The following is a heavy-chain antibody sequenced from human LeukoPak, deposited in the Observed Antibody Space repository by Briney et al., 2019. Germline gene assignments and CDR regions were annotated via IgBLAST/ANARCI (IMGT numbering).Heavy chain of an antibody. CDR2: INPNSGGT. D-gene: IGHD6-13*01. CDR3: ERVRIGQQLDKYYYYAMDV. CDR1: GYTFTDYY. Sequence: ASVKVSCKASGYTFTDYYMHWVRQAPGQGLEWMGWINPNSGGTNYAQKSMGRVTMTTDTSISTAYMEVSRLRSDETAAYDCERVRIGQQLDKYYYYAMDVWGQGTTVTVSS. V-gene: IGHV1-2*02. J-gene: IGHJ6*02.